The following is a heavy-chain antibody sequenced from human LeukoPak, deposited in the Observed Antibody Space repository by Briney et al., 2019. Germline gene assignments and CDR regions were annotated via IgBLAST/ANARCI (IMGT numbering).Heavy chain of an antibody. Sequence: ASVKVSCKASGYTFTSYAMHWVRRAPGQRREWMGWINAGNGNTKYSQEFQGRVTITRDTSASTAYMELSSLRSEDMAVYYCAREVNGDYNGDAFDIWGQGTMVTVSS. D-gene: IGHD4-17*01. J-gene: IGHJ3*02. V-gene: IGHV1-3*03. CDR2: INAGNGNT. CDR3: AREVNGDYNGDAFDI. CDR1: GYTFTSYA.